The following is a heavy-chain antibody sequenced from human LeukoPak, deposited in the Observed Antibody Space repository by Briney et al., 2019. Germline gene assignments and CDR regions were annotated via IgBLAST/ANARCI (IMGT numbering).Heavy chain of an antibody. J-gene: IGHJ4*02. D-gene: IGHD6-13*01. Sequence: GGSLRLSCAASGFTFDDYAMHWVRQAPGKGLEWVSRISGDGGSTYYADSVKGRFTISRDNSKNSLYLQMNSLRTEDTALYYCAKDPDRRGAAGTGVDYWGQGTLVTVSS. CDR2: ISGDGGST. V-gene: IGHV3-43*02. CDR3: AKDPDRRGAAGTGVDY. CDR1: GFTFDDYA.